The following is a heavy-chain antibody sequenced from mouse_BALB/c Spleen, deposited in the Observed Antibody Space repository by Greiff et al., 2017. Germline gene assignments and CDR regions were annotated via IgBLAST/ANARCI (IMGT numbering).Heavy chain of an antibody. J-gene: IGHJ2*01. V-gene: IGHV14-3*02. CDR3: ASPRSVTTAIYFDY. CDR2: IDPANGNT. D-gene: IGHD1-2*01. Sequence: VQLQQSGAELVKPGASVKLSCTASGFNIKDTYMHWVKQRPEQGLEWIGRIDPANGNTKYDPKLQGKATITADTSSNTAYLQLSSLTSADTAVYYCASPRSVTTAIYFDYWGQGTTLTVSS. CDR1: GFNIKDTY.